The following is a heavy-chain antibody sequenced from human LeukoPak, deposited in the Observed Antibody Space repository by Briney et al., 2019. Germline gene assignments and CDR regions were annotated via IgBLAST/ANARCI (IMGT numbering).Heavy chain of an antibody. Sequence: ASVKVSCKASGDTFTGYYMHWVRLAPGQGLEWIGWINVKTSATNYAQKFQGRVTMARDTSIRTVYMELSSLRSDDTALYYCARDSGYPYYFDFWGRGTLVSVSS. V-gene: IGHV1-2*02. D-gene: IGHD3-22*01. CDR1: GDTFTGYY. CDR2: INVKTSAT. CDR3: ARDSGYPYYFDF. J-gene: IGHJ4*01.